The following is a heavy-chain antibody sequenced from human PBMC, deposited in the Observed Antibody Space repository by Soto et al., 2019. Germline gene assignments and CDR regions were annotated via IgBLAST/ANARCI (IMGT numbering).Heavy chain of an antibody. V-gene: IGHV3-23*01. Sequence: EVQLLESGGGLVQPGGSLRLSCAASGFSFSSYAMNWVRQAPGKGLEWVSVISGSGDSTYYTDSVKGRFTISRDNSKNTRYLQMISLRAEDTAVYYCARRSSGWYFDYWGQGTLVIVSS. CDR1: GFSFSSYA. D-gene: IGHD6-19*01. J-gene: IGHJ4*02. CDR3: ARRSSGWYFDY. CDR2: ISGSGDST.